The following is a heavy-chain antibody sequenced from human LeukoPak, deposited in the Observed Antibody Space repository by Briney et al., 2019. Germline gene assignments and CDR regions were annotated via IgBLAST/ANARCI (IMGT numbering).Heavy chain of an antibody. V-gene: IGHV4-34*01. J-gene: IGHJ6*02. CDR3: ARGTGYSSGWYGAPYYYYGMDV. CDR1: GGSFSGYY. D-gene: IGHD6-19*01. Sequence: PSETLSLTCAVYGGSFSGYYWSWIRQPPGKGLEWIGEINHSGSTNYNPSLKSRVTISVDTSKNQFSLKLSSVTAADTAVYYCARGTGYSSGWYGAPYYYYGMDVWGQGTTVTVSS. CDR2: INHSGST.